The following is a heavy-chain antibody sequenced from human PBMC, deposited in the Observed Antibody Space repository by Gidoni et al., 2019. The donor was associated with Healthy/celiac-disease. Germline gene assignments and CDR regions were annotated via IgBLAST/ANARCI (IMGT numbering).Heavy chain of an antibody. V-gene: IGHV4-59*01. CDR3: ARYDVEMATVYGMDV. CDR1: GGSIRSYY. Sequence: QVQLQESGPGLVKPSETLSLTCTVSGGSIRSYYWSWIRQPPGKGLEWIGYIYYSGSTNYNPSLKSRVTISVDTSKNQFSLKLSSVTAADTAVYYCARYDVEMATVYGMDVWGQGTTVTVSS. J-gene: IGHJ6*02. D-gene: IGHD5-12*01. CDR2: IYYSGST.